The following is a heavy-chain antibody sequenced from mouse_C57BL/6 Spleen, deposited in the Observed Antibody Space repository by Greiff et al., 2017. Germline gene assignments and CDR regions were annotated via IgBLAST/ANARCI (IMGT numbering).Heavy chain of an antibody. Sequence: EVQRVESGGGLVQPKGSLKLSCAASGFTFNTYAMPWVRQAPGKGLEWVARIRSKSSNYATYYADSVKDRFTISRDDSQSMLYLQMNNLKTEDTAMYYCVREHYGSSYYAMDYWGQGTSVTVSS. V-gene: IGHV10-3*01. CDR3: VREHYGSSYYAMDY. CDR2: IRSKSSNYAT. CDR1: GFTFNTYA. J-gene: IGHJ4*01. D-gene: IGHD1-1*01.